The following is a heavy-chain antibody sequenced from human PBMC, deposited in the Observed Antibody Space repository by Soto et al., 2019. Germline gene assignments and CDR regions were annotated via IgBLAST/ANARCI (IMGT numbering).Heavy chain of an antibody. V-gene: IGHV3-30-3*01. CDR2: ISYDGSNK. Sequence: RSLRISCAASGFTFSSYAMNWVRQAPGKGLEWVAVISYDGSNKYYADSVKGRFTISRDNSKNTLYLQMNSLRAEDTAVYYCARATGDSTFYFDYWGQGTLVTVSS. J-gene: IGHJ4*02. D-gene: IGHD4-17*01. CDR3: ARATGDSTFYFDY. CDR1: GFTFSSYA.